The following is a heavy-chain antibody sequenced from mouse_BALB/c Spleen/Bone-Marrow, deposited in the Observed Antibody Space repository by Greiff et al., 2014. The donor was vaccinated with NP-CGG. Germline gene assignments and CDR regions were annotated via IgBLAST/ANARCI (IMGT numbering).Heavy chain of an antibody. J-gene: IGHJ2*01. Sequence: QVQLQQSGAELARPGASVGLSCKASGYTFTSYWMQWVKQRPGQGLEWIGAIYPGDGDTRYTQKFKGKATLTADKSSSTAYMQLSSLASEDSAVYYCARGFPFDYWGQGTTLTVSS. CDR1: GYTFTSYW. V-gene: IGHV1-87*01. CDR2: IYPGDGDT. CDR3: ARGFPFDY.